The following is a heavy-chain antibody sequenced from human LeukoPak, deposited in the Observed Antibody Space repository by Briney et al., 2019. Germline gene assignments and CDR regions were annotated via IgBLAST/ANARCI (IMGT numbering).Heavy chain of an antibody. Sequence: GGSLRLSCAASGFTFSSYGMHWVRQAPGKGLEWVAVISYDGSNKYYAASVKGRFTISRDNSKNTLYLQMNSLRAEDTAVYYCAKDPYYDSSGYYFGYFDYWGQGTLVTVSS. CDR2: ISYDGSNK. J-gene: IGHJ4*03. D-gene: IGHD3-22*01. CDR1: GFTFSSYG. CDR3: AKDPYYDSSGYYFGYFDY. V-gene: IGHV3-30*18.